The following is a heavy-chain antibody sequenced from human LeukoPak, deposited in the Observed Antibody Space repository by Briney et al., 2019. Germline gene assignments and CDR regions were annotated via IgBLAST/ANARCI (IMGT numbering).Heavy chain of an antibody. CDR2: IRFDGSNK. CDR3: AKDYDFWSGYYIGYYFDY. J-gene: IGHJ4*02. Sequence: GGSLRLSCAASGFTFSSYGMHWVRQAPGKGLEWVAFIRFDGSNKYYADSVKGRFTISRDNSKDTLYLQMNSLRAEDTAVYYCAKDYDFWSGYYIGYYFDYWGQGTLVTVSS. D-gene: IGHD3-3*01. V-gene: IGHV3-30*02. CDR1: GFTFSSYG.